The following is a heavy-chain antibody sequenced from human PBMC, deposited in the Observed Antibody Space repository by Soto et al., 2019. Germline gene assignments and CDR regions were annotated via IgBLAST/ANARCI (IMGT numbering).Heavy chain of an antibody. CDR2: ISYDGSNK. D-gene: IGHD5-18*01. Sequence: QVQLVESGGGVVQPGRSLRFSCAASGFTFSSYGMHWVRQAPGKGLEWVAVISYDGSNKYYADSVKGRFTISRDNSKNTLYLQMNSLRAEDTAVYYCAKPNTAMATLYYYGMDVWGQGTTVTVSS. CDR3: AKPNTAMATLYYYGMDV. J-gene: IGHJ6*02. V-gene: IGHV3-30*18. CDR1: GFTFSSYG.